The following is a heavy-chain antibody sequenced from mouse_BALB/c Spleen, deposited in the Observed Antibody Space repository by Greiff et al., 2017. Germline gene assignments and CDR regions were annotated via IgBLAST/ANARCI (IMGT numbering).Heavy chain of an antibody. J-gene: IGHJ1*01. CDR3: AREARSWYFDV. V-gene: IGHV5-6-5*01. CDR1: GFTFSSYA. CDR2: ISSGGST. Sequence: DVKLVESGGGLVKPGGSLKLSCAASGFTFSSYAMSWVRQTPEKRLEWVASISSGGSTYYPDSVKGRFTISRDNARNILYLQMSSLRSEDTAMYYCAREARSWYFDVWGAGTTVTVSS.